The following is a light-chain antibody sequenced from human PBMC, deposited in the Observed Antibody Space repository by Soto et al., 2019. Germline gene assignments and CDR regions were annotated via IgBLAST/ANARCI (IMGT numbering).Light chain of an antibody. CDR3: SSYAGNYIYV. CDR2: AVS. Sequence: QSALTQPPSASGSPGQSVTISCTRTSSYIGPYDHVAWYQQHPGKAPKLIIFAVSKRPSGVPDRFSGSKSGNTASLTISGLQAEDEADYYCSSYAGNYIYVFATGT. V-gene: IGLV2-11*01. J-gene: IGLJ1*01. CDR1: SSYIGPYDH.